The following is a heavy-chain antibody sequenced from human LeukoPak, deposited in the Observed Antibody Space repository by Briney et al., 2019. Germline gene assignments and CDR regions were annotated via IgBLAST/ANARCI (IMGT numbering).Heavy chain of an antibody. J-gene: IGHJ4*02. V-gene: IGHV3-30*02. CDR2: VRYDRSHN. Sequence: GGSLRLSCAASGFTFSRYGMHWVRQAPGKGLEWVAFVRYDRSHNYYADSVRGRFTISRDNSKNTLYLQMNRLTAEDTAVYYCAKDPASGMGAKYYFDCWGQGTLVTVSS. CDR1: GFTFSRYG. CDR3: AKDPASGMGAKYYFDC. D-gene: IGHD1-26*01.